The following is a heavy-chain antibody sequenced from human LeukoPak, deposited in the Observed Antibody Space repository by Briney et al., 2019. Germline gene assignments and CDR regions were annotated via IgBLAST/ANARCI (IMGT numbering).Heavy chain of an antibody. CDR1: GFTFSSYA. D-gene: IGHD1-26*01. Sequence: PGGSLRLSCAASGFTFSSYAMSWVRQAPGKGLEWVAVISYDGSNKYYADSVKGRFTISRDNSKNTLYLQMNSLRAEDTAVYYRARDGSYYFDYWGQGTLVTVSS. V-gene: IGHV3-30-3*01. CDR3: ARDGSYYFDY. J-gene: IGHJ4*02. CDR2: ISYDGSNK.